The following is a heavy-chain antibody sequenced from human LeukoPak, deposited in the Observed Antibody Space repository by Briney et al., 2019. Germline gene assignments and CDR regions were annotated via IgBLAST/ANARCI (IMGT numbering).Heavy chain of an antibody. CDR1: GSTFTSYG. CDR3: ARTYCSSSSCSWSYGMDV. CDR2: ISACNGNT. J-gene: IGHJ6*02. D-gene: IGHD2-2*01. Sequence: GASVKVSCKASGSTFTSYGISWVRQAPGQGLEWLGWISACNGNTKFAQKFQGRVTMTTDTSTSTAYMELRSLRSDDTALYYCARTYCSSSSCSWSYGMDVWGQGTTVTVSS. V-gene: IGHV1-18*01.